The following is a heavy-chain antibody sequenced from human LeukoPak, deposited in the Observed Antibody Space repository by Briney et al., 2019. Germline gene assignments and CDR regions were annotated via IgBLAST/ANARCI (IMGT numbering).Heavy chain of an antibody. J-gene: IGHJ4*02. D-gene: IGHD2-2*01. CDR2: IYYSGST. CDR1: GGSISNSNW. CDR3: ARGPPAAMVYFDY. V-gene: IGHV4-4*02. Sequence: SETLSLTCAVSGGSISNSNWWSWVRQSPGKGLEWIGYIYYSGSTYYNPSLKSRVTISVDTSKNQFSLKLSSVTAADTAVYYCARGPPAAMVYFDYWGQGTLVTVSS.